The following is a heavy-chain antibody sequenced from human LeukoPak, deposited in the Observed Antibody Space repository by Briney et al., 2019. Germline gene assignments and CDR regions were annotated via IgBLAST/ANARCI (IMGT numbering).Heavy chain of an antibody. CDR3: AKDHLVSLWKAAGMFDY. CDR1: GFTFSSYA. D-gene: IGHD6-13*01. J-gene: IGHJ4*02. CDR2: ISGSGGST. Sequence: GGSLRLSCAASGFTFSSYAMSWVRQAPGKGLEWVSAISGSGGSTYYADSVKGRFTISRDNSKNTLYLQMNSLRAEDTAVYYCAKDHLVSLWKAAGMFDYWGQGTLVTVSS. V-gene: IGHV3-23*01.